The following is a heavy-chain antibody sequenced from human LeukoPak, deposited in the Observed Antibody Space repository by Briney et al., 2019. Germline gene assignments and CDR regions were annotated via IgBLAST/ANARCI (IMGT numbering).Heavy chain of an antibody. Sequence: GGSLRLSCAASGFTFSSYPMHWVRQAPGKGLDWVSVISGSAHKIRYADSVKGRFTISRDNSENIVYLQMNNLRVEDTAVYYCAGRPTGYSSGYIHWGQGTLVTVSS. D-gene: IGHD5-18*01. CDR2: ISGSAHKI. J-gene: IGHJ4*02. CDR3: AGRPTGYSSGYIH. CDR1: GFTFSSYP. V-gene: IGHV3-23*01.